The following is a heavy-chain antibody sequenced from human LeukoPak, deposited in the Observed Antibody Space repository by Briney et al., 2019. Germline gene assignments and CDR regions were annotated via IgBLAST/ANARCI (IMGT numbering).Heavy chain of an antibody. CDR2: IIPIFGTA. CDR3: AKGLAVAGMSVWSPYYFDY. Sequence: GSSVKVSCKASGGTFSSYAISWVRQAPGQGLEWMGRIIPIFGTANYAQKFQGRVTITTDESTSTAYMELSSLRSEDTAVYYCAKGLAVAGMSVWSPYYFDYWGQGTLVTVSS. D-gene: IGHD6-19*01. CDR1: GGTFSSYA. J-gene: IGHJ4*02. V-gene: IGHV1-69*05.